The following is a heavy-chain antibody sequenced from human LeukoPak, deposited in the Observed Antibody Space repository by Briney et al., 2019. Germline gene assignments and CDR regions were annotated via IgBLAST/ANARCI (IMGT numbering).Heavy chain of an antibody. J-gene: IGHJ5*02. CDR3: ARGRERITMVRGVRGWFDP. V-gene: IGHV4-34*01. Sequence: SETSSLTCAVYGGSFSGYYWSWIRQPPGKGLEWIGEINHSGSTNYNPSLKSRVTISVDTSKNQFSLKLSSVTAADTAVYYCARGRERITMVRGVRGWFDPGGQGTLVPVSS. CDR2: INHSGST. D-gene: IGHD3-10*01. CDR1: GGSFSGYY.